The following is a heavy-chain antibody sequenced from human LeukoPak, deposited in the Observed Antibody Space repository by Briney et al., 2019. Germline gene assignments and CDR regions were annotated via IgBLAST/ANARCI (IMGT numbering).Heavy chain of an antibody. Sequence: GGSLRLSCAASGFTVSSNYMSWVRQAPGKGLEWVSVIYSGGKTYYADSVKGRFTISRDNSKNTLYLQMNSLRAEDTAVYYCARAHYDYVWGSYRYTYYFDYWGQGTLVTVSS. J-gene: IGHJ4*02. CDR3: ARAHYDYVWGSYRYTYYFDY. V-gene: IGHV3-66*01. D-gene: IGHD3-16*02. CDR1: GFTVSSNY. CDR2: IYSGGKT.